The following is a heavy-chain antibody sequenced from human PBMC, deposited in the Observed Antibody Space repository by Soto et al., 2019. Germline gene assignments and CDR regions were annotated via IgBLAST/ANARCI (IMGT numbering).Heavy chain of an antibody. V-gene: IGHV1-18*01. J-gene: IGHJ4*02. CDR3: ARDLGYSSSWPHFDY. CDR2: ISAYNGNT. Sequence: QVQLVQSGAEVKKPGASVKVSCKASGYTFTSYGISWVRQAPGQGPEWMGRISAYNGNTNYAQKLLGRVTMTTDTSTSTAYMELRSLRSDDTAVYYCARDLGYSSSWPHFDYLGQGTLVTVSS. CDR1: GYTFTSYG. D-gene: IGHD6-13*01.